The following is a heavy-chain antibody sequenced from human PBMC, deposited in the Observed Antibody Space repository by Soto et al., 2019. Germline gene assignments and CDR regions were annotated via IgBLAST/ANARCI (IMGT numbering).Heavy chain of an antibody. Sequence: QVQLVEAGGGVVQPGRSLRLSCAASGFIFSGYGMHWVRQAPGKGLEWVAVRWYDGSNENYADSVQGRFTISREKSKKTIYLQMDSLGAEDTAVDYCTCRFSDGWYSDYWGQGSLVTVSS. CDR3: TCRFSDGWYSDY. D-gene: IGHD6-19*01. V-gene: IGHV3-33*01. J-gene: IGHJ4*02. CDR2: RWYDGSNE. CDR1: GFIFSGYG.